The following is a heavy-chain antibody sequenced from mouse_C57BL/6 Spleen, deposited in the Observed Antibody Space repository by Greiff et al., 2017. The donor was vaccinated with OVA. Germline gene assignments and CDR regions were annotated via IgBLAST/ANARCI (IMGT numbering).Heavy chain of an antibody. J-gene: IGHJ2*01. Sequence: VQLQQSGPELVKPGASVKISCKASGYSFTGYYMNWVKQSPEKSLEWIGEINPSTGGTPYNQKFKAKATLTVDKSSSTAYMQLKSLTSEDSAVYYCARSSESFFDYWGQGTTLTVSS. CDR2: INPSTGGT. D-gene: IGHD1-1*01. CDR1: GYSFTGYY. CDR3: ARSSESFFDY. V-gene: IGHV1-42*01.